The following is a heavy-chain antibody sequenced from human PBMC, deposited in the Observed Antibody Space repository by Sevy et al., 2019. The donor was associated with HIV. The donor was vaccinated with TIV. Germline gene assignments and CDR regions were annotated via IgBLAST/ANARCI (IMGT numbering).Heavy chain of an antibody. Sequence: GGCLRLSCAASGFTFSDYFMGWVRQAPGKGLEWVANVDQDGSQKNYMASVKGRFTVSRDNAKNSLYLQMNRLRVDDTAVYYCSRELWPGDYWGQGTLVTVSS. J-gene: IGHJ4*02. CDR1: GFTFSDYF. D-gene: IGHD2-21*01. CDR3: SRELWPGDY. V-gene: IGHV3-7*01. CDR2: VDQDGSQK.